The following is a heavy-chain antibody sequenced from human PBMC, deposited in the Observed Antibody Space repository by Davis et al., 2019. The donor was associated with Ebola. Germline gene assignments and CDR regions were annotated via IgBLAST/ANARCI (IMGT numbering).Heavy chain of an antibody. J-gene: IGHJ6*02. CDR3: ARMAESFYRGPDYYYYGMDV. Sequence: ESLKISCAASGFTFSSYSMNWVRQAPGKGLEWIGYIYYSGSTNYNPSLKSRVTISVDTSKNQFSLKLSSVTAADTAVYYCARMAESFYRGPDYYYYGMDVWGQGTTVTVSS. D-gene: IGHD2/OR15-2a*01. V-gene: IGHV4-59*08. CDR2: IYYSGST. CDR1: GFTFSSYS.